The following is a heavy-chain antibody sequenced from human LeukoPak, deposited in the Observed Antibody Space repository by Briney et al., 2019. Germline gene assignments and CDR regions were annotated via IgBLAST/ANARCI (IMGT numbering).Heavy chain of an antibody. V-gene: IGHV6-1*01. CDR1: GDSVSSNSAA. D-gene: IGHD1-20*01. CDR2: TYYRSKWKN. CDR3: VRLQAVTGNFDY. Sequence: SQTLSLTCAISGDSVSSNSAAWNWIRQSPSRGLEWLGRTYYRSKWKNDYAVSVKSRITINPDTSKNQFSLKLSSVTAADTAVYYCVRLQAVTGNFDYWGQGALVTVSS. J-gene: IGHJ4*02.